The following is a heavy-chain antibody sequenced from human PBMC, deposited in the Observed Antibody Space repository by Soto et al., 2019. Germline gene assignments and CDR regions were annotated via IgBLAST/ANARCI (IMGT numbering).Heavy chain of an antibody. CDR2: INAGNGNT. CDR1: GYTFTSYA. V-gene: IGHV1-3*01. J-gene: IGHJ6*02. CDR3: ERVFTEPNYYYGMDV. Sequence: ASVKVSCKASGYTFTSYAMHWVRQAPGQRLEWMGWINAGNGNTKYSQKFQGRFTISRDNSKNTLYLQMNSLRAEDTAVYYCERVFTEPNYYYGMDVWGQGTTVNVSS.